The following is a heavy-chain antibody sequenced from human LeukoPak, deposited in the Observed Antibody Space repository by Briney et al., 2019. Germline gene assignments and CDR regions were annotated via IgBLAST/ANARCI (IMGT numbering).Heavy chain of an antibody. V-gene: IGHV4-39*01. J-gene: IGHJ4*02. CDR3: ARRPVYASDLDY. CDR2: IYYSGST. CDR1: GFTFSSYW. D-gene: IGHD2-8*01. Sequence: PGRSLRLSCAASGFTFSSYWMSWVRQPPGKGLEWIGSIYYSGSTYYNPSLKSRVTISVDTSKNQFSLKLSSVTAADTAVYYCARRPVYASDLDYWGQGTLVTVSS.